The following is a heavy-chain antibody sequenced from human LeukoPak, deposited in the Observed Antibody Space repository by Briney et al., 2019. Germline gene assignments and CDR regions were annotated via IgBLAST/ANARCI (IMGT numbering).Heavy chain of an antibody. CDR2: IYYSGST. CDR1: GGSISSSSYY. CDR3: ASLERLYCSSTSCPGGPLFLGALNAFDI. J-gene: IGHJ3*02. Sequence: NPSETLSLTCTVSGGSISSSSYYWGWIRQPPGKGLEWIGSIYYSGSTYYNPSLKSRVTISVDTSKNQFSLKLSSVTAADTAVYYCASLERLYCSSTSCPGGPLFLGALNAFDIWGQGTMVTVSS. D-gene: IGHD2-2*01. V-gene: IGHV4-39*01.